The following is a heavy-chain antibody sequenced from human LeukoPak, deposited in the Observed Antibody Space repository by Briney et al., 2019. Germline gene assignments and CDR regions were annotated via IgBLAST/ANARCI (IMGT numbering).Heavy chain of an antibody. CDR3: ARGVGSGWYFDL. V-gene: IGHV1-2*02. CDR1: GYTFTGYY. CDR2: IDPNSGGT. D-gene: IGHD3-10*01. J-gene: IGHJ2*01. Sequence: ASVKVSCKASGYTFTGYYMHWVRQAPAQGLEWMGWIDPNSGGTNYAKNFQGRVTMTRDTSITTAYMELRGLRSDDTAVYYCARGVGSGWYFDLWGRGTLVTVS.